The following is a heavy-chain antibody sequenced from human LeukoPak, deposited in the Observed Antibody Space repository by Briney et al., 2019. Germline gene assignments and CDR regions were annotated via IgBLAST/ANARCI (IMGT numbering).Heavy chain of an antibody. V-gene: IGHV3-11*04. CDR2: ISSSGSTI. Sequence: GSLRLSCAASGFTFSDYYMSWIRQAPGKGLEWVSYISSSGSTIYYADSVKGRFTISRDNAKNPPYLQMNSLRAEDTAVYYCARGLGYYYDSSGYGGFDYWGQGTLVTVSS. D-gene: IGHD3-22*01. CDR1: GFTFSDYY. CDR3: ARGLGYYYDSSGYGGFDY. J-gene: IGHJ4*02.